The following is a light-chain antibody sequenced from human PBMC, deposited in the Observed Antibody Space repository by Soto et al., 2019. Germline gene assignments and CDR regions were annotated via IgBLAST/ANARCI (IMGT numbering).Light chain of an antibody. CDR3: QQYNTYWT. J-gene: IGKJ1*01. CDR2: DAS. V-gene: IGKV1-9*01. Sequence: PFAQFPSSPSASVGEQGTITCRASQGISSYLGWYQQKPGKAPKLLIYDASTLQSGVPSRFSGSGSGTEFTLTITSLLPDDFATYYCQQYNTYWTFGQGTKWIS. CDR1: QGISSY.